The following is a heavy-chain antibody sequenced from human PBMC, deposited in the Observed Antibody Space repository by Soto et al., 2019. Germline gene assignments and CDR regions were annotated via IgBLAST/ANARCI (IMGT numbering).Heavy chain of an antibody. J-gene: IGHJ4*02. Sequence: SPRLSCEVSGFRFDDYGMHWVRQAPGKGLEWIAGISRDSRSISYGASMKGRFTISRDNAKNSLYLQLNSLRADDTAFYYCVKDALTTVAYYFDYWGQGALVTVSS. D-gene: IGHD4-17*01. V-gene: IGHV3-9*01. CDR1: GFRFDDYG. CDR3: VKDALTTVAYYFDY. CDR2: ISRDSRSI.